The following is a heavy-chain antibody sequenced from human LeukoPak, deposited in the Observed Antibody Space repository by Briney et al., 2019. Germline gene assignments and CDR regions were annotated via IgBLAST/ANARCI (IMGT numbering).Heavy chain of an antibody. CDR3: ARDSEAYCGGDCYFYFYY. CDR1: GFSFSSFG. CDR2: ISGGGDFI. D-gene: IGHD2-21*02. Sequence: GGSLRLSCAVSGFSFSSFGMIWVRQAPGKGLEWLASISGGGDFIYYADSVKGRFTISKDKTKNSVHLQLTSLRAEDTAVYYCARDSEAYCGGDCYFYFYYWGQGTRVTVSS. V-gene: IGHV3-21*01. J-gene: IGHJ4*02.